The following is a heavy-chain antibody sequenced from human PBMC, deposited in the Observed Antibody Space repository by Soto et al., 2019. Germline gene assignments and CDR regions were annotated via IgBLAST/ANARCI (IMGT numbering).Heavy chain of an antibody. Sequence: VALRHSGAAPGSPFRKPWLNGVRQAPGKGRGWVARIKRRTDGGTADYAAPVEGRFTISRDDSKDTVYLQLNNLKTEDTAVYYCTTALHFNGNEYLYGVDVWGQGTTVTVSS. J-gene: IGHJ6*02. CDR3: TTALHFNGNEYLYGVDV. CDR1: GSPFRKPW. V-gene: IGHV3-15*01. CDR2: IKRRTDGGTA. D-gene: IGHD1-20*01.